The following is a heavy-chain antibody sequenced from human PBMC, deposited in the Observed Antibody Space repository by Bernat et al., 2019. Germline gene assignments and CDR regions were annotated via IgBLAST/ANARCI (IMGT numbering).Heavy chain of an antibody. CDR3: ARGFFLWFGEKGSTFDY. D-gene: IGHD3-10*01. CDR2: INHSGST. V-gene: IGHV4-34*01. Sequence: QVQLQQWGAGLLKPSETLSLTCAVYGGSFSGYYWSWIRQPPGKGLEWMGEINHSGSTNYNPSLKSRVTISVDTSKNQFSLKLSPVIASVTAVDYCARGFFLWFGEKGSTFDYWGQGTLVTVSS. J-gene: IGHJ4*02. CDR1: GGSFSGYY.